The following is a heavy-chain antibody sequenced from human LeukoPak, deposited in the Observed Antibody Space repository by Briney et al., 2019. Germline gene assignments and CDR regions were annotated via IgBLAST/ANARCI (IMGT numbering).Heavy chain of an antibody. CDR2: ISGSGDTT. Sequence: PGGSLRLSCIASGLTFSSYSMSWVRQGPGTGLEWVSAISGSGDTTFYADSVKGRFTISRDNSKKTLYLQVNSLRAEDTAVYFCAKELTTERTPGVDSWGQGTLVTVSS. CDR1: GLTFSSYS. CDR3: AKELTTERTPGVDS. D-gene: IGHD4-17*01. J-gene: IGHJ4*02. V-gene: IGHV3-23*01.